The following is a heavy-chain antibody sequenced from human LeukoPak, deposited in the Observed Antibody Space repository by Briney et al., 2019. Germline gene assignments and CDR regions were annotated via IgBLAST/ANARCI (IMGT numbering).Heavy chain of an antibody. Sequence: ASVKVSCKASGYTFTSYGISWVRQAPGQGLEWMGWINPNSGGTNYAQKFQGRVTMTRDTSISTAYMELSRLRSDDTAVYYCARETGGKAFDYWGQGTLVTVSS. CDR2: INPNSGGT. J-gene: IGHJ4*02. D-gene: IGHD4-23*01. V-gene: IGHV1-2*02. CDR1: GYTFTSYG. CDR3: ARETGGKAFDY.